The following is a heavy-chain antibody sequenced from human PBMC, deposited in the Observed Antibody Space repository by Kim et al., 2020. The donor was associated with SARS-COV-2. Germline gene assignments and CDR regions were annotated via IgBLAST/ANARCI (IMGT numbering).Heavy chain of an antibody. CDR2: INWISGSI. J-gene: IGHJ4*02. D-gene: IGHD1-26*01. V-gene: IGHV3-9*01. CDR3: AKEGVGATHFDY. CDR1: GFTFDDYA. Sequence: GGSLTLSCAASGFTFDDYALHWVRQAPGKGLEWVSGINWISGSIGYADSVKGRFTISRDNAKNSLYLQMNSLRAEDTALYYCAKEGVGATHFDYWGQGTLVTVSS.